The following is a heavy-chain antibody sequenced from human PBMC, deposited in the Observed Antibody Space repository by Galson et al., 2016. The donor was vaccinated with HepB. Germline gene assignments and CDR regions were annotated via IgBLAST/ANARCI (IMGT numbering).Heavy chain of an antibody. CDR1: GFIFDDHS. J-gene: IGHJ6*02. V-gene: IGHV3-43*01. CDR3: ARQDSYYYYAMDV. Sequence: SLRLSCAASGFIFDDHSMHWVRQIPGKGLDWVSLISWDGGSTYYADSVKGRFTITRDNSKNSLYLQMNSLRTEDTAFYYCARQDSYYYYAMDVWGLGTTVTVSS. CDR2: ISWDGGST.